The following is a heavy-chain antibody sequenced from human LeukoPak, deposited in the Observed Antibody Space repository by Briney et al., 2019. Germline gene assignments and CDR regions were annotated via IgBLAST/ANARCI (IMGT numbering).Heavy chain of an antibody. CDR3: ARVMVRGVISSSYYYYYGMDV. V-gene: IGHV3-21*01. Sequence: PGGSLRLSCAASGFTFSSYSMNWVRQAPGKGLEWVSSISSISSYIYYADSVKGRFTISRDNAKNSLYLQMNSLRAEDTAVYYCARVMVRGVISSSYYYYYGMDVWGQGTTVTVSS. J-gene: IGHJ6*02. D-gene: IGHD3-10*01. CDR2: ISSISSYI. CDR1: GFTFSSYS.